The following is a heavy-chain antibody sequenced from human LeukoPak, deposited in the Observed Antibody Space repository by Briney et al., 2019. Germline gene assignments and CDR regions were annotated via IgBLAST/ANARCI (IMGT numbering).Heavy chain of an antibody. Sequence: SETLSLTCTFSDYSNSSGYYWAWIRQPPGKGLEWIGCIYYSGNTNYKPSLKSRVTILVDTSKNQFCLKLSSVTAADTAVYFCARGPYSYDSSGAFDIWGQGTMVTVSS. CDR2: IYYSGNT. J-gene: IGHJ3*02. CDR3: ARGPYSYDSSGAFDI. V-gene: IGHV4-38-2*02. CDR1: DYSNSSGYY. D-gene: IGHD3-22*01.